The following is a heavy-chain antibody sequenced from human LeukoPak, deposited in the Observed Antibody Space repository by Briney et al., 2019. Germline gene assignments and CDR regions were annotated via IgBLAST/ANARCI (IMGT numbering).Heavy chain of an antibody. D-gene: IGHD6-13*01. CDR1: GFPFSSYA. CDR2: IVGDGGST. J-gene: IGHJ4*02. CDR3: AKTYSSSWHPLDF. V-gene: IGHV3-23*01. Sequence: PGGSLRLSCAASGFPFSSYAMSWVRQAPGKGLEWVSAIVGDGGSTYYADSVKGRFTISRDNSNNTLYLQMNNLRAEDTAVYYCAKTYSSSWHPLDFWGQGTLVTASS.